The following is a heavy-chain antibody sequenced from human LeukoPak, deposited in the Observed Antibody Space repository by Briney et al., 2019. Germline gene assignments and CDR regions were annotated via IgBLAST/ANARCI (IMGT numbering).Heavy chain of an antibody. CDR3: ATGHCSTTTCYHNY. Sequence: GEALKISCKCSGFSFTSYWIGWVRQLPGKGLGGMGVIYPGDSDTRYTPSFQGQVTISADKSISTAYLQWSSLKASDTAMYYCATGHCSTTTCYHNYWGQGTLVTVSS. J-gene: IGHJ4*02. D-gene: IGHD2-2*01. CDR1: GFSFTSYW. V-gene: IGHV5-51*01. CDR2: IYPGDSDT.